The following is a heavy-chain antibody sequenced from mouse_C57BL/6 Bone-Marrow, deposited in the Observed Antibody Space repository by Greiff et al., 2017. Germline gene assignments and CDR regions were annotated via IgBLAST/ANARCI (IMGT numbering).Heavy chain of an antibody. D-gene: IGHD1-1*01. CDR1: GYTFTSYW. J-gene: IGHJ2*01. CDR2: IGPSDSYT. Sequence: QVQLQQPGAELVMPGASVKLSCKASGYTFTSYWMHWVKQRPGQGLEWIGEIGPSDSYTNYNQKFKGKSTLTVDKTTSTAYMQLSSLTSEDSAVDYCARAYYYGSVDYWGQGTTLTVSS. CDR3: ARAYYYGSVDY. V-gene: IGHV1-69*01.